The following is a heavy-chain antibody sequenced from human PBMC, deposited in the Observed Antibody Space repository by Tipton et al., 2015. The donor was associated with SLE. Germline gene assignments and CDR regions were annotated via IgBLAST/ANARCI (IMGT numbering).Heavy chain of an antibody. CDR1: GFTFSSSA. CDR3: AKERRRDLGSSGFLGAFDI. J-gene: IGHJ3*02. D-gene: IGHD3-22*01. CDR2: ISGSGGST. V-gene: IGHV3-23*01. Sequence: SLRLSCAASGFTFSSSAMSWVRQAPGKGLAWVSAISGSGGSTYYADSVQGRFTISRDNSKNTLYLQMNSLRAEDTAVYYCAKERRRDLGSSGFLGAFDIWGQGTMVTVSS.